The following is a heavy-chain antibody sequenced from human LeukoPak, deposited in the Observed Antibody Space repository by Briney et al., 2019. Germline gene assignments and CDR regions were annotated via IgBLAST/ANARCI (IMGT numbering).Heavy chain of an antibody. CDR1: GGSISSYY. Sequence: PSETLSLTCTVSGGSISSYYWSWIRQPAGKGLEWNGRIYTSGSTNYNPSLKSRVTMSVDTSKNQFSLKLSSVTAADTAVYYCAREPITMVRGVIITGWFDPWGQGTLVTVSS. V-gene: IGHV4-4*07. CDR3: AREPITMVRGVIITGWFDP. D-gene: IGHD3-10*01. CDR2: IYTSGST. J-gene: IGHJ5*02.